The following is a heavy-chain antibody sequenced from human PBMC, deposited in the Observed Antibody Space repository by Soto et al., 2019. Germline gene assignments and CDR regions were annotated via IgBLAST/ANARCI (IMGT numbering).Heavy chain of an antibody. Sequence: SETLSLTCTVSGGSIYTYSWTWLRQPAGKGLEWIGHIYSSGSANYNPSLKSRVSMSVDASKNQFSLKLNSVTAADTAVYYCATIVGANDYWGQGALVTVSS. D-gene: IGHD1-26*01. CDR2: IYSSGSA. J-gene: IGHJ4*02. CDR3: ATIVGANDY. CDR1: GGSIYTYS. V-gene: IGHV4-4*07.